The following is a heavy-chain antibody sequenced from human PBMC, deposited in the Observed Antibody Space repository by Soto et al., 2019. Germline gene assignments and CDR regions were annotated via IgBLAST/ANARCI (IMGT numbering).Heavy chain of an antibody. CDR2: IYYSGST. Sequence: QVQLQESGPGLVKPSETLSLTCTVSGGSISSYYWSWIRQPPGKGLEWIGYIYYSGSTNYNPSLRSRGPRXXDXSXXQFALKRSSVTAADTAVYYCARASIGYGSGRGMDVWGQGTTVTVSS. J-gene: IGHJ6*02. D-gene: IGHD3-10*01. CDR1: GGSISSYY. CDR3: ARASIGYGSGRGMDV. V-gene: IGHV4-59*01.